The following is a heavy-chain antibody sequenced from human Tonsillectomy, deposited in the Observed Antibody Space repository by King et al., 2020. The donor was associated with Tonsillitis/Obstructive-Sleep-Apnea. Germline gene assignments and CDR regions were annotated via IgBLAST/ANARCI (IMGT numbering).Heavy chain of an antibody. V-gene: IGHV4-31*03. CDR3: ARGDDYDNSLDC. CDR2: IYYSGTT. J-gene: IGHJ4*02. CDR1: YGSISTGGYY. Sequence: QLQESGPGLVKPSHTLSLTCTVSYGSISTGGYYWSWIRQHPGKGLEWVGYIYYSGTTYYNPSLKSRATISVDTSKNQFSLKLSSVTAADTAVYYCARGDDYDNSLDCWGQGTLVTVSS. D-gene: IGHD4-11*01.